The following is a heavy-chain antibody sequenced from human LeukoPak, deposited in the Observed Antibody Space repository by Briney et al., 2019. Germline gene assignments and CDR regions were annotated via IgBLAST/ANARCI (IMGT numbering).Heavy chain of an antibody. V-gene: IGHV1-18*01. Sequence: ASVKVSCKASGYTFTSYDINWVRQATGQGPEWMGWISAYNGNTNYAQKLQGRVTMTTDTSTSTAYMELRSLRSDDTAVYYCSRELGTAVAGRGDYWGQGTLVTVSS. CDR3: SRELGTAVAGRGDY. CDR1: GYTFTSYD. D-gene: IGHD6-19*01. J-gene: IGHJ4*02. CDR2: ISAYNGNT.